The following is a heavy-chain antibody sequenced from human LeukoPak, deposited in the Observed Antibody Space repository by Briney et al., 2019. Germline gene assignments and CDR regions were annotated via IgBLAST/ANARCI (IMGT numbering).Heavy chain of an antibody. CDR1: GGSFRGYY. CDR2: INHSGST. Sequence: SETLSLTCAVYGGSFRGYYWSWIRQPPGKGLEWIGEINHSGSTNYNPSLKSRVTISVDTSKNQFSLKLSSVTAADTAVYYCARGHLDYWGQGTLVTVSS. J-gene: IGHJ4*02. V-gene: IGHV4-34*01. CDR3: ARGHLDY.